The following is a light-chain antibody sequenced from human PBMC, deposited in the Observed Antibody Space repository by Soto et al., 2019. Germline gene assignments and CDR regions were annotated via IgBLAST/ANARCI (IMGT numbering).Light chain of an antibody. CDR3: SSYTSNSTYV. CDR2: DVR. Sequence: QSVLTQPASVSGSPGQSITVSCSGISVHFVTYNWVSWYQHHPGKAPKLIIYDVRSRPSGVSDRFSGSRSGDTASLTISGLQAEDEADYYCSSYTSNSTYVFGPGTKLTVL. CDR1: SVHFVTYNW. V-gene: IGLV2-14*03. J-gene: IGLJ1*01.